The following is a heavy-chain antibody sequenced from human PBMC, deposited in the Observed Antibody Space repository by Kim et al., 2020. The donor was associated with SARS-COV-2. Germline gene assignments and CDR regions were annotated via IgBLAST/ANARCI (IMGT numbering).Heavy chain of an antibody. V-gene: IGHV4-30-2*01. D-gene: IGHD2-2*01. CDR2: IYYSGST. J-gene: IGHJ6*02. CDR1: GGSISSGGYS. Sequence: SETLSLTCAVSGGSISSGGYSWSWIRQPPGKGLEWIGYIYYSGSTYYNPSLKSRVTISVDRSKNQFSLKLSSVTAADTAVYYCARDNRVYCSSTSCYEGSRHYYGMDVWGQGTTVTVSS. CDR3: ARDNRVYCSSTSCYEGSRHYYGMDV.